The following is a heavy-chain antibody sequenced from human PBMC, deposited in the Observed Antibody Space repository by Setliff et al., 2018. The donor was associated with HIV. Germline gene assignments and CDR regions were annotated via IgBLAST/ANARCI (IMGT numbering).Heavy chain of an antibody. CDR1: GGSLNYYY. Sequence: ETLSLTCSIYGGSLNYYYWSWLRQSPGKGLEWIGEVFDSGSVNYNPSLKSRVTISVDTSKKEFSLKLASVTAADTAVYFCARGRDCDSSKCLLRYYYNYGLDVWGQGTTVTVSS. D-gene: IGHD3-22*01. CDR2: VFDSGSV. V-gene: IGHV4-34*01. CDR3: ARGRDCDSSKCLLRYYYNYGLDV. J-gene: IGHJ6*02.